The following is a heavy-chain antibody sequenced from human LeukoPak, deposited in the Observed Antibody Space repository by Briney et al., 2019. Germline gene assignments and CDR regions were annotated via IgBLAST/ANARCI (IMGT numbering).Heavy chain of an antibody. Sequence: ASVKVSCKASGYTFTSYGIHWVRQAPGQGLEWMGWINTNTGNPTYAQGFTGRFVFSLDTSVSTAYLQISSLKAEDTAVYYCARDLPVQNYYDSSGYYDYWGQGTLVTVSS. D-gene: IGHD3-22*01. CDR3: ARDLPVQNYYDSSGYYDY. J-gene: IGHJ4*02. V-gene: IGHV7-4-1*02. CDR2: INTNTGNP. CDR1: GYTFTSYG.